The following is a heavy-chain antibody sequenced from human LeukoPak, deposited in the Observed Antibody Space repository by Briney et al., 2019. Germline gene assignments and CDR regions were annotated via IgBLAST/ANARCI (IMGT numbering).Heavy chain of an antibody. Sequence: PGGSLRLSCASSGFSISSYSMNWVRQAPGKGLEWVSSISSSSSYIYYADSVKGRFTISRDNAKNSLYLQMNSLRAEDTAVYYCARVHSSWYDADYWGQGTLVTVSS. D-gene: IGHD6-13*01. CDR3: ARVHSSWYDADY. CDR1: GFSISSYS. CDR2: ISSSSSYI. V-gene: IGHV3-21*01. J-gene: IGHJ4*02.